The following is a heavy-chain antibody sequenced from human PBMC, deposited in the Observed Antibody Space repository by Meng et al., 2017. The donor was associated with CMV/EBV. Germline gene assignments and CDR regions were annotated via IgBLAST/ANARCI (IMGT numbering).Heavy chain of an antibody. V-gene: IGHV3-48*04. Sequence: GESLKISCAASGFTFSIYWMNWVRQAPGKGLEWVSYISSSGSTIYYADSVKGRFTISRDNAKNSLYLQMNSLRAEDTAVYYCARVGTIFRGYYFDYWGQGTLVTVSS. J-gene: IGHJ4*02. CDR2: ISSSGSTI. CDR1: GFTFSIYW. D-gene: IGHD3-3*01. CDR3: ARVGTIFRGYYFDY.